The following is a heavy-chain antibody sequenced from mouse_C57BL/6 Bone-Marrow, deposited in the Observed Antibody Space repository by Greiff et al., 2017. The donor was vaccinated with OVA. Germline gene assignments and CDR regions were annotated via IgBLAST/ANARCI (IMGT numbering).Heavy chain of an antibody. V-gene: IGHV5-9*01. Sequence: EVKLMESGGGLVKPGGSLKLSCAASGFTFSSYTMSWVRQTPEKRLEWVATISGGGGNTYYPDSVKGRFTISRDNAKNTLYLQMSSLRSEDTALYYCAREGAYGKRSWFAYWGQGTLVTVSA. D-gene: IGHD2-1*01. J-gene: IGHJ3*01. CDR3: AREGAYGKRSWFAY. CDR1: GFTFSSYT. CDR2: ISGGGGNT.